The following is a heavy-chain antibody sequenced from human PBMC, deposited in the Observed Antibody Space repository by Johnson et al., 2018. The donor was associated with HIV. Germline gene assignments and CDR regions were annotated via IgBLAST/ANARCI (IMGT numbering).Heavy chain of an antibody. V-gene: IGHV3-30*14. CDR2: ISYDGSNK. Sequence: VQLVESGGGVVQPGRYLRLSCAASGFTFSSYAMHWVRQAPGKGLEWVAVISYDGSNKYYADSVKGRFTISRDNSKNTLYLQMNSLRAEDTAVYYCASEVRGVLDIWGQGTMVTVSS. CDR1: GFTFSSYA. D-gene: IGHD3-10*01. CDR3: ASEVRGVLDI. J-gene: IGHJ3*02.